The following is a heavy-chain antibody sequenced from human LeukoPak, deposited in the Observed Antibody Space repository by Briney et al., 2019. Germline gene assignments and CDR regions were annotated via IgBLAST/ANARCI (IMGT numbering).Heavy chain of an antibody. V-gene: IGHV4-59*01. Sequence: SETLSLTCTVSGGSISSYYWSWIRQPPGKGLEWIGYFYYSGSTNYNPSLKSRVTISVDTSKIQFSLKLSSVTAADTAVYYCAAVARTLVFYYWGQGTLVTVSS. J-gene: IGHJ4*02. CDR2: FYYSGST. D-gene: IGHD1-14*01. CDR1: GGSISSYY. CDR3: AAVARTLVFYY.